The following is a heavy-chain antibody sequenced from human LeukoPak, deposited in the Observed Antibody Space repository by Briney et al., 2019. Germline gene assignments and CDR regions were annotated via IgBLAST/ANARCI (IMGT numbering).Heavy chain of an antibody. Sequence: PGRSLRLSCAASGFTFSSYGMHWVRQAPGKGLEWVAVIWYDGSNDYYANSVKGRFTISRDSSKNTLYLQMNSLRAEDTAVYSCARKNTQDAFDIWGQGTMVTVSS. J-gene: IGHJ3*02. CDR2: IWYDGSND. D-gene: IGHD2-15*01. CDR1: GFTFSSYG. V-gene: IGHV3-33*01. CDR3: ARKNTQDAFDI.